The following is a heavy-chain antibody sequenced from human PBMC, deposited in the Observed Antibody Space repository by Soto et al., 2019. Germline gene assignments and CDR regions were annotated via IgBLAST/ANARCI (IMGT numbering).Heavy chain of an antibody. CDR1: GYTFTSYG. Sequence: QVQLVQSGAEVKKPGASVKVSCKASGYTFTSYGISWVRQSPGQGLEWMGWINVYNGNTNYAQKLQGRVTMTTHTPTSTAYLDLRSLRSDDTAVYFCARDTSRGEYDYWGQGTLVTVSS. CDR3: ARDTSRGEYDY. V-gene: IGHV1-18*01. CDR2: INVYNGNT. D-gene: IGHD3-10*01. J-gene: IGHJ4*02.